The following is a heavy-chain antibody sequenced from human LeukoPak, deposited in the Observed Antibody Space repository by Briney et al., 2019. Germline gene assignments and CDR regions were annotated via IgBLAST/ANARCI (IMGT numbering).Heavy chain of an antibody. J-gene: IGHJ4*02. V-gene: IGHV3-23*01. Sequence: TGGSLRLSCAASGFNFANHAMSWVRQTPGKGLEWVSAISGGGDITYHADSVTGRFTISRDNSKDTLFLQMHSLRPGDTAVYYCVREDTPATANYWGQGTLVTISS. CDR2: ISGGGDIT. D-gene: IGHD2-21*02. CDR1: GFNFANHA. CDR3: VREDTPATANY.